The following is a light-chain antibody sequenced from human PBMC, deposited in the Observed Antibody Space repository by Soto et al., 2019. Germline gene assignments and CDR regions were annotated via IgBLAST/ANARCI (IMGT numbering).Light chain of an antibody. V-gene: IGKV3-15*01. Sequence: TQSPDTLSLSPGERATLSCRASQSVSTYLAWYQQKPGQGPRLLIYDASTRATGIPARFSGSGSGTEFTLTISSLQSEDFAVYYCQQYNNWPPWTFGQGTKVDIK. J-gene: IGKJ1*01. CDR1: QSVSTY. CDR3: QQYNNWPPWT. CDR2: DAS.